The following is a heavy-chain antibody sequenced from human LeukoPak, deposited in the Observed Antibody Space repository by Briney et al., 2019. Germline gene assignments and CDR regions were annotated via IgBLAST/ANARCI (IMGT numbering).Heavy chain of an antibody. D-gene: IGHD6-19*01. CDR2: IKSDGKT. V-gene: IGHV3-23*01. CDR1: GFTFNTYD. CDR3: AKCRVETYSSGWCNWLDP. Sequence: GGSLTLPCAASGFTFNTYDMSWIRQAPGMGLEWVSAIKSDGKTHYADSVKGRFTISRDNSKNTLSLQMNSLRAEDTALYYCAKCRVETYSSGWCNWLDPWGQGTQVTVSS. J-gene: IGHJ5*02.